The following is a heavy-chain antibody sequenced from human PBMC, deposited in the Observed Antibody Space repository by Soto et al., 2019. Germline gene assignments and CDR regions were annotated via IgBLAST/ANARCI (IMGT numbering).Heavy chain of an antibody. CDR1: GGTFSSYA. V-gene: IGHV1-69*13. D-gene: IGHD2-2*01. Sequence: GASVKVSCKASGGTFSSYAISWVRQAPGQGLEWMGGIIPIFGTANYAQKFQGRVTITADESTSTAYMELSSLRSEDTAVYYCASNIVVVPAAWYGMDVWGQGTTVTVSS. J-gene: IGHJ6*02. CDR3: ASNIVVVPAAWYGMDV. CDR2: IIPIFGTA.